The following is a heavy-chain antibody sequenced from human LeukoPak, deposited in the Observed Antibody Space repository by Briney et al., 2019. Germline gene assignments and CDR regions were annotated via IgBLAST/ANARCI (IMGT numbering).Heavy chain of an antibody. J-gene: IGHJ4*02. V-gene: IGHV4-59*01. CDR1: GGSISSYY. CDR3: ARVHREMATIVALWDY. CDR2: IYSSGST. D-gene: IGHD5-24*01. Sequence: PSETLSLTCTVSGGSISSYYWSWIRQPPGKGLGWVGYIYSSGSTNYDPSLKSRVTISIDTSKNQFSLKLSSVTAADTAVYYCARVHREMATIVALWDYWGQGTLVTVSS.